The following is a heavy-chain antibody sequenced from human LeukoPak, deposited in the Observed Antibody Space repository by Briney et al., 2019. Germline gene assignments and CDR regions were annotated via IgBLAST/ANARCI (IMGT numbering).Heavy chain of an antibody. V-gene: IGHV4-4*09. J-gene: IGHJ4*02. D-gene: IGHD1-26*01. CDR2: IYTSGST. CDR1: GGSISSYY. Sequence: KPSETLSLTCTVSGGSISSYYWSWIRQPPGKGLEWIGYIYTSGSTNYNPSLKSRVTISVDTSKNQFSLKLSSVTAADTAVYYCARLGGVVGALVGHFDYWGQGTLVTVSS. CDR3: ARLGGVVGALVGHFDY.